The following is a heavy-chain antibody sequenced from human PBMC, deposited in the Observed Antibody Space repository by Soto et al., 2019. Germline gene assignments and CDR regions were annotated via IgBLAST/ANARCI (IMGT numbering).Heavy chain of an antibody. CDR1: DFIFTDAW. J-gene: IGHJ4*02. V-gene: IGHV3-15*07. CDR2: IKTKAQGETK. CDR3: TTGSYEGY. Sequence: EVQLVESGGGLVQPGGSLRLSCATSDFIFTDAWMNWVRQAPGKGLEWVGRIKTKAQGETKDYAAPVKGRFTISRDARNTLHLQMTSLRTEDTALDYCTTGSYEGYWGQGVRVTFSS. D-gene: IGHD3-3*01.